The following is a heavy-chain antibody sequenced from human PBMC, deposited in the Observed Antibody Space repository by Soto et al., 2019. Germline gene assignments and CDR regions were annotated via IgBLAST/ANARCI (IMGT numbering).Heavy chain of an antibody. CDR1: GFTFSSYA. D-gene: IGHD3-22*01. V-gene: IGHV3-64D*06. J-gene: IGHJ3*02. Sequence: HPGGSLRLSCSASGFTFSSYAVHWVRQAPGKGLEYVSGISSNGGNTYYADSVKGRLTISRDNSKNTLYLQMSSLKAEDTALYYCVNGAFYDSEVRTFDIWGQGTMVTVSS. CDR3: VNGAFYDSEVRTFDI. CDR2: ISSNGGNT.